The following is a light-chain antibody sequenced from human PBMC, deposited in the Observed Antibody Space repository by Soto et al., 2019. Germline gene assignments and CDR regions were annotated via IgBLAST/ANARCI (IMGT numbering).Light chain of an antibody. CDR2: DVS. CDR3: QHHSNWPPIT. V-gene: IGKV1-5*01. CDR1: QSITTW. Sequence: DIQMTQSPSTVSAYVGDSVTITCRASQSITTWLAWYQQRPGKAPKLLIYDVSSLQSGVPSRFSGSGSGTEFTLTISSLEPEDFAVYYCQHHSNWPPITFGQGTRLEIK. J-gene: IGKJ5*01.